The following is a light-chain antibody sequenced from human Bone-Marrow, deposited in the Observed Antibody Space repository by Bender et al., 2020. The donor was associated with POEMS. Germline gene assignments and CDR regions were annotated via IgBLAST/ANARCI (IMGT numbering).Light chain of an antibody. Sequence: QSALTQPASVSESPGQSITISCTGTSTDVGAFTLISWYQQHPGTAPKLLLYDASKRPSGIPNRFSGSKSGNTASLTISGLQAADEATYYCSSYTTRGSPVFGGGTKLTVL. CDR2: DAS. CDR1: STDVGAFTL. J-gene: IGLJ3*02. V-gene: IGLV2-14*02. CDR3: SSYTTRGSPV.